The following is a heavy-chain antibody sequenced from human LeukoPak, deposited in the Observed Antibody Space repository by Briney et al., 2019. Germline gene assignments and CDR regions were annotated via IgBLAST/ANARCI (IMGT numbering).Heavy chain of an antibody. Sequence: ASVKVSCKVSGYTFTSYDINWVRQATGQGLEWMGWMNPNSGNTGYAQKFQGRVTITRNTSINTAYMELSSLRSEDTAVYYCARTYYDFWSGYSLVYNWFDPWGQGTLVTVSS. D-gene: IGHD3-3*01. CDR1: GYTFTSYD. V-gene: IGHV1-8*03. J-gene: IGHJ5*02. CDR2: MNPNSGNT. CDR3: ARTYYDFWSGYSLVYNWFDP.